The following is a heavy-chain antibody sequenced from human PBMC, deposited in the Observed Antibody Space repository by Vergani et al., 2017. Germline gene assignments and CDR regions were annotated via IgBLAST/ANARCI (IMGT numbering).Heavy chain of an antibody. D-gene: IGHD2-2*01. J-gene: IGHJ6*03. V-gene: IGHV3-30*01. Sequence: QVQLVESGGGVVQPGRSLRLSCAASGFTFSSYAMHWVRQAPGKGLEWVAVISYDGSNKYYADSVKGRFTISRDNSKNTRYLQMNSLRAEDTAVYYCARDGRDIVVVPAAAPTYYYYYYMDVWGKGTTVTVSS. CDR1: GFTFSSYA. CDR2: ISYDGSNK. CDR3: ARDGRDIVVVPAAAPTYYYYYYMDV.